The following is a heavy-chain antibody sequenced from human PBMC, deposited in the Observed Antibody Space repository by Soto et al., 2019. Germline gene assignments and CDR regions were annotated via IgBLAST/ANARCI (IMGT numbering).Heavy chain of an antibody. J-gene: IGHJ4*02. V-gene: IGHV4-39*01. Sequence: SETLSLTCTVSGGSISSSSYYWGWIRQPPGKGLEWIGSIYYSGSTYYNPSLKSRVTISVDTSKNQFSLKLSSVTAADTAVYYCAAHIAPFLGFDYWGQGTLVTVSS. CDR3: AAHIAPFLGFDY. CDR1: GGSISSSSYY. CDR2: IYYSGST. D-gene: IGHD6-13*01.